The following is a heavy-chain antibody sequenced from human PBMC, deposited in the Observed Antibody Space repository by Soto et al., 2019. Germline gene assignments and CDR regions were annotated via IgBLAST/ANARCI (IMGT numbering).Heavy chain of an antibody. D-gene: IGHD6-13*01. CDR3: TRDASRDSSARGWFDP. Sequence: PGWSLRLSCEASGFPFSSYGIHWVRQAPGKGLEWVSTISSNSAYIYYTDALRGRFTISRDNAKNSLHLQMNSLRAEDTAVYYCTRDASRDSSARGWFDPWGQGTLVTVYS. CDR2: ISSNSAYI. V-gene: IGHV3-21*01. J-gene: IGHJ5*02. CDR1: GFPFSSYG.